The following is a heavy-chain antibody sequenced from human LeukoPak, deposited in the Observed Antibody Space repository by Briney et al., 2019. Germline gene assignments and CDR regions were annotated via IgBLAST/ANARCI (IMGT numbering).Heavy chain of an antibody. D-gene: IGHD2-2*01. J-gene: IGHJ5*02. CDR3: ARDSTDDSWFDP. Sequence: GGSLRLSCAASGFTFSSYAMHWVRQAPGKGLEWVAVISYDGSNKYYADSVKGRFTFSRDNSKNTLYLQMNSLRAEDTAVYYCARDSTDDSWFDPWGQGTLVTVSS. CDR2: ISYDGSNK. V-gene: IGHV3-30-3*01. CDR1: GFTFSSYA.